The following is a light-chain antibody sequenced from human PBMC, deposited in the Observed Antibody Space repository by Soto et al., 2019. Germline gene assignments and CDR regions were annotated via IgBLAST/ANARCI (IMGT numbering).Light chain of an antibody. CDR2: YDS. CDR3: QVWDISSNHVV. Sequence: SYELTQPPSVSVAPGKTARITCGGNNIGSKSVHWYQQKAGQAPILAMYYDSDRPSGIPERFSGSNSGNTATLTISTVEAGDEADYYCQVWDISSNHVVFGGGTKLTVI. CDR1: NIGSKS. J-gene: IGLJ2*01. V-gene: IGLV3-21*04.